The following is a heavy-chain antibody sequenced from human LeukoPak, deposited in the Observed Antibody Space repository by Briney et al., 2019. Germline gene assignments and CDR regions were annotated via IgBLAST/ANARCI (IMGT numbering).Heavy chain of an antibody. Sequence: GGSLRLSCAASGFALSSYWMHWVRQAPGKGLVWLSRINNDDVGTTYADSVKGRFTISRDNAKNTLYLQMNSLRAEDTAVYYCAGPAYYYGSGSQDAFDIWGQGKKVTVSS. CDR1: GFALSSYW. D-gene: IGHD3-10*01. CDR2: INNDDVGT. J-gene: IGHJ3*02. V-gene: IGHV3-74*01. CDR3: AGPAYYYGSGSQDAFDI.